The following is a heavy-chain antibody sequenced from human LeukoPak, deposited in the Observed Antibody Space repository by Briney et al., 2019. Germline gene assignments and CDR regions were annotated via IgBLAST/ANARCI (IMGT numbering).Heavy chain of an antibody. CDR2: INAGNGNT. CDR1: GYTFTSYA. D-gene: IGHD3-10*01. V-gene: IGHV1-3*01. J-gene: IGHJ6*02. CDR3: ARDYYGSGSYPYYYGMDV. Sequence: GASVKLSCKASGYTFTSYAMHWVRQAPGQRLEWMGWINAGNGNTKYSQKFQGRVTITRDTSTSTVYMELSSLRSEDTAVYYCARDYYGSGSYPYYYGMDVWGQGTAVTVSS.